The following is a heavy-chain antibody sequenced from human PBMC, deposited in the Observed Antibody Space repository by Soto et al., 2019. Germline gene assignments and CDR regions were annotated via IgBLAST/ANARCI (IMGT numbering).Heavy chain of an antibody. D-gene: IGHD3-16*01. CDR1: GFTFSSYA. Sequence: GGSLRLSCAASGFTFSSYAMSWVRQAPGKGLEWVSAISGSGGSTYYADSVKGRFTISRDNSKNTLYLQMNSLRAEDTAVYYCAIDSLLESYEGGMDVWGQGTTVTVSS. CDR2: ISGSGGST. J-gene: IGHJ6*02. CDR3: AIDSLLESYEGGMDV. V-gene: IGHV3-23*01.